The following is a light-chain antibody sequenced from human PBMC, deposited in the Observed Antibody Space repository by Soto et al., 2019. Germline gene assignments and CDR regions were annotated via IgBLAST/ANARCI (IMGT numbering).Light chain of an antibody. CDR1: QSVSSDF. J-gene: IGKJ1*01. V-gene: IGKV3-20*01. Sequence: EIVLTQSPGTLSLSPGERATLSCRASQSVSSDFSAWYQQKPGQAPRLLIYAASSRASGIPDRFSGSGSETEFTLTISRLEPEDFAVYYCLKYGRSPGWTFGQGTKVEIK. CDR2: AAS. CDR3: LKYGRSPGWT.